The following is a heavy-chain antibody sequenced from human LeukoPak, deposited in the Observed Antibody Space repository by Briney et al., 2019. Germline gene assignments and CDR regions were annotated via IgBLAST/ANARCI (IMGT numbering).Heavy chain of an antibody. J-gene: IGHJ4*02. CDR3: ARMLRFLDY. CDR2: IYHSGST. V-gene: IGHV4-38-2*01. Sequence: SETLSLACAVSGGSISSYYWGWIRQPPGKGLEWIGSIYHSGSTYYNPSLKSRVTISVDTSKNQFSLKLSSVTAADTAVYYCARMLRFLDYWGQGTLVTVSS. D-gene: IGHD5-12*01. CDR1: GGSISSYY.